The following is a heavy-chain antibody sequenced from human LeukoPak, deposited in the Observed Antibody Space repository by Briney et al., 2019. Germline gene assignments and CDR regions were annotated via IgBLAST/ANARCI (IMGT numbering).Heavy chain of an antibody. CDR3: ARSYSSSWYGEGY. D-gene: IGHD6-13*01. Sequence: PSQTLSLTCTVSGGSISSYYWSWIRQPPGKGLEWIGYIYYSGSTNYNPSLKSRVTISVDTSKNQFSLKLSSVTAADTAVYYCARSYSSSWYGEGYWGQGTLVTVSS. CDR1: GGSISSYY. CDR2: IYYSGST. V-gene: IGHV4-59*01. J-gene: IGHJ4*02.